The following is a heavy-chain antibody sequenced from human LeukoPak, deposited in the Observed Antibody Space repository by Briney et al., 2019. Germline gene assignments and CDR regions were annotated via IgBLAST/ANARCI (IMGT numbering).Heavy chain of an antibody. CDR3: ARVAGLGIAVDY. J-gene: IGHJ4*02. Sequence: GGSLRLSCAASGLTFSSYAMHWVRQAPGKGLEWVAVISYDGSNKYYADSVKGRFTISRDNSKNTLYLQMNSLRAEDTAVYYCARVAGLGIAVDYWGQGTLVTVSS. CDR1: GLTFSSYA. CDR2: ISYDGSNK. V-gene: IGHV3-30*01. D-gene: IGHD7-27*01.